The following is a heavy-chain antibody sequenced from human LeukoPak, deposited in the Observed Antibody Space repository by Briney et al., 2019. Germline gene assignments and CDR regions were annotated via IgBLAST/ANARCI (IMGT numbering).Heavy chain of an antibody. D-gene: IGHD6-19*01. CDR3: ARYDSSGWYKGIDY. Sequence: PSETLSLTCTVSGGSISSSSYYWGWIRQPPGKGLEWIGSIYYSGSTYYNPSLKSRVTISVDTSKNQFSLKLSSVTAADTAVYYCARYDSSGWYKGIDYWGQGTLVTVSS. CDR2: IYYSGST. CDR1: GGSISSSSYY. J-gene: IGHJ4*02. V-gene: IGHV4-39*07.